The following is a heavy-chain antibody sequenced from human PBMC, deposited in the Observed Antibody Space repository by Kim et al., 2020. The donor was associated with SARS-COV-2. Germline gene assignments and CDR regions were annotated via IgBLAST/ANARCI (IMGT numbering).Heavy chain of an antibody. J-gene: IGHJ4*02. V-gene: IGHV3-23*03. CDR3: AKVRSIAARGDFDY. CDR2: IYSGGSST. CDR1: GFTFSSYA. D-gene: IGHD6-6*01. Sequence: GGSLRLSCAASGFTFSSYAMSWVRQAPGKGLEWVSVIYSGGSSTYYADSVKGRFTISRDNSKNTLYLQMNSLRAEDTAVYYCAKVRSIAARGDFDYWGQGTLVTVSS.